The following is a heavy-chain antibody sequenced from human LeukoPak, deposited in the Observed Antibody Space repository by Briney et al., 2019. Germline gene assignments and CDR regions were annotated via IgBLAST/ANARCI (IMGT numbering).Heavy chain of an antibody. CDR3: ATQGSSGWYQGSDY. V-gene: IGHV4-39*01. CDR2: IYYSGSP. J-gene: IGHJ4*02. CDR1: GGSISNTGYY. D-gene: IGHD6-19*01. Sequence: PSETLSLTCAVSGGSISNTGYYWGWIRQTPGKGLEWIGSIYYSGSPYYNPSLKSRVTISVYTSKNQFSLKFTSVTAADTAVYYCATQGSSGWYQGSDYWGQGTLVTDSS.